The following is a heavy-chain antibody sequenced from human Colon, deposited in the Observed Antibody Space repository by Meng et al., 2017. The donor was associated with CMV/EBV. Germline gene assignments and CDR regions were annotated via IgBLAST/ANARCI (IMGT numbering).Heavy chain of an antibody. CDR3: ARDQYRYQNLYAGGNSLDL. CDR2: IQNDESKE. J-gene: IGHJ5*02. CDR1: GFSFSNFG. D-gene: IGHD1-7*01. Sequence: GESLKISCVGTGFSFSNFGMHWVRQTAGKGLEWLTFIQNDESKEDYLDSVKGRFTVSRDNSKNTLYLQMDSLRPEDTALYYCARDQYRYQNLYAGGNSLDLRGQGTLVTVSS. V-gene: IGHV3-30*02.